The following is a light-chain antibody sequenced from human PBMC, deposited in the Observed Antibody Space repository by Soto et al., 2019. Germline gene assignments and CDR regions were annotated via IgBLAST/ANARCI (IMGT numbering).Light chain of an antibody. V-gene: IGLV2-14*01. Sequence: SVLTQPASVSGSPGQSITISCTGTSSDVGGYNYVSWYQQHPGKAPKLMIYEVSNRPSGVSNRSSGSKSGNTASLTISGLQAEDEADYYCRSYTSSTFYVFGPGTKVTVL. CDR3: RSYTSSTFYV. J-gene: IGLJ1*01. CDR2: EVS. CDR1: SSDVGGYNY.